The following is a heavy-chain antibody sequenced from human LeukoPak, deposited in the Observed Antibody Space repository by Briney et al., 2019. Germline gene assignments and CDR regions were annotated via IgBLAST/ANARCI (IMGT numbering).Heavy chain of an antibody. J-gene: IGHJ4*02. CDR2: INSDGSST. CDR1: GFNFSGSA. CDR3: ARANYCDH. V-gene: IGHV3-74*01. Sequence: GGSLRLSCAASGFNFSGSAMHWVRQAPGKGLVWVSRINSDGSSTSYADSVKGRFTISRDNAKNTPYLQMNSLRGEDTAVYYCARANYCDHWGQGTLVTVSS.